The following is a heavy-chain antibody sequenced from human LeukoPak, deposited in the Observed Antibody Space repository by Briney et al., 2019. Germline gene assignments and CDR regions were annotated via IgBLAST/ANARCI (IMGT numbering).Heavy chain of an antibody. J-gene: IGHJ5*02. CDR3: ARDLPRWSTINWFDP. CDR1: GFTFSSYW. CDR2: IKGDGSST. D-gene: IGHD4-23*01. Sequence: GGSLRLSCAASGFTFSSYWMHWVRHTPGKGLVWVSRIKGDGSSTSYADSVKSRFTISRDNAKNSLYLQMNSLRAEDTAVYYCARDLPRWSTINWFDPWGQGTLVTVSS. V-gene: IGHV3-74*01.